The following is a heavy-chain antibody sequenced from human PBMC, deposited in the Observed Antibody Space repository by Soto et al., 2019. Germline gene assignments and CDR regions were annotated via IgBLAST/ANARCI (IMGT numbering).Heavy chain of an antibody. Sequence: QVRLQESGPGLVKPSQTLSLSCTVSGGSISSGTYYWSWIRQHPGKGLEWIGHIYYSGSTYYNPSLKSRVTISVDTSKHQFSLKLSSVTAADTAVYYCARSGSGSYAGNLAHWGQGTLVTVPS. V-gene: IGHV4-31*03. CDR2: IYYSGST. J-gene: IGHJ4*02. CDR1: GGSISSGTYY. D-gene: IGHD1-26*01. CDR3: ARSGSGSYAGNLAH.